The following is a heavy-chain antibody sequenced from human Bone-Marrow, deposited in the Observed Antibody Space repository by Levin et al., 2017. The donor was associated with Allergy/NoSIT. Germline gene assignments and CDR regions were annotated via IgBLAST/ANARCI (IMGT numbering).Heavy chain of an antibody. J-gene: IGHJ4*02. CDR1: SGSISHYY. Sequence: SETLSLTCTVSSGSISHYYCSWIRQPPGKGLEWIGYSYYTGTTKYNPSLRSRASISVDTAKNQFSLRLSSVTAADTGVYYCARHPQEYVSGWSPYFDFWGLGTLVTVSS. D-gene: IGHD6-19*01. V-gene: IGHV4-59*01. CDR3: ARHPQEYVSGWSPYFDF. CDR2: SYYTGTT.